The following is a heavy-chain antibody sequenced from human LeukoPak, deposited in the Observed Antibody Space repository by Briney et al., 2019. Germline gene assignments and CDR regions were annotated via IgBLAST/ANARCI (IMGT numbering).Heavy chain of an antibody. CDR3: ARVYCSGGSCYPRGPWFDP. CDR1: GGTFSSYA. D-gene: IGHD2-15*01. CDR2: IIPILGIA. Sequence: ASVKVSCKASGGTFSSYAISWVRQAPGQGLEWMGRIIPILGIANYAQKFQGRVTITADKSTSTAYMELSSLRSEDTAVYYCARVYCSGGSCYPRGPWFDPWGQGTLVTASS. J-gene: IGHJ5*02. V-gene: IGHV1-69*04.